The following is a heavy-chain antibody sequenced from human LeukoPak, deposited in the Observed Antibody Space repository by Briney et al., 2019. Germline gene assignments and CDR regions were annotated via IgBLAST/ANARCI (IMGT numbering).Heavy chain of an antibody. CDR3: ARDQGITIFGVVITLLDY. CDR1: GYTFSAYC. CDR2: INPKSGGT. J-gene: IGHJ4*02. V-gene: IGHV1-2*02. Sequence: GASVKVSCKASGYTFSAYCMHWVRQAPGQGLEWMGWINPKSGGTNYAQQFQDRVTMTRDTFISSTYMELSRLKSDDTAVYYCARDQGITIFGVVITLLDYWGQGTLVTVSS. D-gene: IGHD3-3*01.